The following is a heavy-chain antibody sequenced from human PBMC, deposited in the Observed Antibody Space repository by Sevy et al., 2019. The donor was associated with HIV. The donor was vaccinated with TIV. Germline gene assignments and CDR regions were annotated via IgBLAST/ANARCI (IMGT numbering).Heavy chain of an antibody. Sequence: SETLSLTCSVSGDSISSTTTYWGWIRQSPGKGLEWIGSISHSGHTYYNPSLKSRVAISVDTSKNRFSLKLTSLTAADTAVYYCARHPCGGDCYTAPEALSEFDYWGQGTLVTVSS. V-gene: IGHV4-39*01. CDR1: GDSISSTTTY. CDR2: ISHSGHT. D-gene: IGHD2-21*02. J-gene: IGHJ4*02. CDR3: ARHPCGGDCYTAPEALSEFDY.